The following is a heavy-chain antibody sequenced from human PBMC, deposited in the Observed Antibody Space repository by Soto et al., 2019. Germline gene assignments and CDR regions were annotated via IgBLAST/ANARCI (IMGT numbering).Heavy chain of an antibody. Sequence: GGSLRLSCAASGFTFSSYWMSWVRQAPGKGLEWVANIKQDGSEKFYVDSVKGRFTISKDNAKNSVYLQMNSLRAEDTAAYYCARGHTTSPNWFDPWGQGTLVTVSS. CDR1: GFTFSSYW. CDR3: ARGHTTSPNWFDP. J-gene: IGHJ5*02. V-gene: IGHV3-7*03. D-gene: IGHD2-2*01. CDR2: IKQDGSEK.